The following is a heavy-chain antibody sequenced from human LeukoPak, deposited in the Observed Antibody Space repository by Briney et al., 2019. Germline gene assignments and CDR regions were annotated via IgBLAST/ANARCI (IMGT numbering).Heavy chain of an antibody. J-gene: IGHJ4*02. D-gene: IGHD5-12*01. CDR1: GGSFSGYY. CDR3: AREQRGYSGYDSNY. Sequence: SETLSLTCAAYGGSFSGYYWSWIRQPPGKGLEWIGEINHSGSTNYNPSLKSRVTISVDTSKNQFSLKLSSVTVADTAVYYCAREQRGYSGYDSNYWGQGTLVTVSS. CDR2: INHSGST. V-gene: IGHV4-34*01.